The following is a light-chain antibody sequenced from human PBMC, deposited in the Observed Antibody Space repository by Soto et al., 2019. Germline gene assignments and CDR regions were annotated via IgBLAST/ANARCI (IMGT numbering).Light chain of an antibody. J-gene: IGLJ2*01. CDR1: SSDVGSYNL. V-gene: IGLV2-23*01. Sequence: QSALTQPASVSGSPGQSITISCTGTSSDVGSYNLVSWYQQHPGKAPKLMIYEGSKRPSGVSDRFSGSNSANTASLTISGLQAEDEADYYCCSYAGSSSLVFGGGTKLTVL. CDR2: EGS. CDR3: CSYAGSSSLV.